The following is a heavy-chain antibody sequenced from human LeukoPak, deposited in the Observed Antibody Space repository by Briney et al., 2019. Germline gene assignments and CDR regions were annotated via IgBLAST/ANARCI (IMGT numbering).Heavy chain of an antibody. V-gene: IGHV3-48*01. CDR2: ISSSSSI. CDR3: ASKRGYSYGLDY. CDR1: GFTLSSYG. J-gene: IGHJ4*02. D-gene: IGHD5-18*01. Sequence: TGGSLRLSCAASGFTLSSYGMNWVRQAPGKGLEWVSYISSSSSIYYADSVKGRFTISRDNAKNSLYLQMNSLRSEDTAVYYCASKRGYSYGLDYWGQGTLVTVSS.